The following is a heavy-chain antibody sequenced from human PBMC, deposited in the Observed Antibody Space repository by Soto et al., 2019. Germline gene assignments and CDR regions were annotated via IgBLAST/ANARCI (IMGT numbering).Heavy chain of an antibody. CDR2: IYYSGST. CDR1: GGSISSSSYY. D-gene: IGHD5-18*01. Sequence: TSETLSLTCTVSGGSISSSSYYWGWIRQPPGKGLEWIGSIYYSGSTYYNPSLKSRVTISVDTSKNQFSLKLSSVTAADTAVYYCARPKPDTTNLGPFDYWGQGTLVTVSS. J-gene: IGHJ4*02. V-gene: IGHV4-39*01. CDR3: ARPKPDTTNLGPFDY.